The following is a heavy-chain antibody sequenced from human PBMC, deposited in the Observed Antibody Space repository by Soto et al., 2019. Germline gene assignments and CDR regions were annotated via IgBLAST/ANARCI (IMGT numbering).Heavy chain of an antibody. CDR2: IYYSGST. J-gene: IGHJ5*02. V-gene: IGHV4-31*03. Sequence: QVQLQESGPGLVKPSQTLSLTCTVSGGSISSGGYYWSWIRQHPGKGLEWIGYIYYSGSTYYNQSLKSRVTISVDTSKNQFSLKLSSVTAADTAVYYCARALNYIWGSYRPPPNWFDPWGQGTLVTVSS. CDR3: ARALNYIWGSYRPPPNWFDP. D-gene: IGHD3-16*02. CDR1: GGSISSGGYY.